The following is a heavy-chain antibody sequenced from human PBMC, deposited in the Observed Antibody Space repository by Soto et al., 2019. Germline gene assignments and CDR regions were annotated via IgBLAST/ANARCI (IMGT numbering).Heavy chain of an antibody. J-gene: IGHJ3*02. Sequence: GGSLRLSCAASGFTFSTYTMNWVRQAPGKGLEWVSSISAGSRSIYYTDSLKGRSTVSRDNSKNSLYLQINSLKADDSAVYYCPRSTPGNPFDIWGQGTMVTVSS. CDR2: ISAGSRSI. D-gene: IGHD3-10*01. CDR3: PRSTPGNPFDI. CDR1: GFTFSTYT. V-gene: IGHV3-21*01.